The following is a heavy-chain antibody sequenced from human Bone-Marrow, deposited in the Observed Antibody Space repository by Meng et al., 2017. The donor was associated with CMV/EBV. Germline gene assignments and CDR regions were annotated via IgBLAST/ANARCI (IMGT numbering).Heavy chain of an antibody. V-gene: IGHV3-23*01. CDR2: SSGSGSRT. CDR3: AKDTYSSGWHIFDY. Sequence: ASGFTFKNYAMGWVRQAQGKGLEGVSTSSGSGSRTYYADSVKGRFTISRDNSKNTLDLQMNSLTAEDTAIYYCAKDTYSSGWHIFDYWGQGTLVTVSS. CDR1: GFTFKNYA. D-gene: IGHD6-19*01. J-gene: IGHJ4*02.